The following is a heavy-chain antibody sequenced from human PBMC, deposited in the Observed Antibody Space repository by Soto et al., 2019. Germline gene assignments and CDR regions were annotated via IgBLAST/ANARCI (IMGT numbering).Heavy chain of an antibody. J-gene: IGHJ4*02. CDR3: ARRVRGGSEYFDY. Sequence: PSESLSLTCTVSGHSIITGNSISSYFWRCIRQPPRKGLERIGYIYYTGSTNYNPSLKSRVTISLDTSKNQYSLRLTSVTAADTAVYFCARRVRGGSEYFDYWGQGTLVT. CDR2: IYYTGST. D-gene: IGHD3-10*01. CDR1: GHSIITGNSISSYF. V-gene: IGHV4-61*05.